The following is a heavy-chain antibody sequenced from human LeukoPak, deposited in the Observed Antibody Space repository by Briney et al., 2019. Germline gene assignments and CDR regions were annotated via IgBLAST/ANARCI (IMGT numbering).Heavy chain of an antibody. J-gene: IGHJ4*02. CDR3: AIIAAHLGY. CDR1: GYSISSGYY. V-gene: IGHV4-38-2*01. CDR2: IYHSGST. D-gene: IGHD6-6*01. Sequence: SETLSLTCAVSGYSISSGYYRCWIRQPPGKGLEWIGSIYHSGSTYYNPSLKSRVTISVDTSKNQFSLKLSSVTAADTAVYYCAIIAAHLGYWGQGTLVTVSS.